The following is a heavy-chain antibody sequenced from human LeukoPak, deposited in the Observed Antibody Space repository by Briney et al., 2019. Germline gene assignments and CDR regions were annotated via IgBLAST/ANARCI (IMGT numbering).Heavy chain of an antibody. V-gene: IGHV1-69*04. CDR3: ARWDLRILNGMDV. CDR1: GGTFSSYA. J-gene: IGHJ6*02. D-gene: IGHD2-15*01. Sequence: GASVKVSCKASGGTFSSYAISWVRQAPGQGLEWMRRIIPILGIANYAQKFQGRVTITADKSTSTAYMELSSLRSEDTAVYYCARWDLRILNGMDVWGQGTTVTVSS. CDR2: IIPILGIA.